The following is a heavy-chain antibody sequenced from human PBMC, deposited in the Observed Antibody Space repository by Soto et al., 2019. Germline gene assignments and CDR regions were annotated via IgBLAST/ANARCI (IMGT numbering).Heavy chain of an antibody. D-gene: IGHD1-26*01. J-gene: IGHJ4*02. CDR3: ARGPPIVGNTTPLDS. V-gene: IGHV4-4*02. CDR2: IYHAGST. Sequence: PSETLSLTCSVSGGSITNSNWWTWVRLPPAKGLEWIGDIYHAGSTKYNPSLERRVTISVDTSKNQFALTLTSVTAADTAVYFCARGPPIVGNTTPLDSWGRGTLVTVPS. CDR1: GGSITNSNW.